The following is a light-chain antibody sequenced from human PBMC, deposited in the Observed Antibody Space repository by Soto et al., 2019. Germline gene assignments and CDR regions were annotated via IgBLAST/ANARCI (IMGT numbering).Light chain of an antibody. Sequence: EIVLTQSPGTLSLSPGERATLSCRASQIVASNYLAWYQQKPGQAPRFLMYGTSSRATGVPDRFTGSGSGTDFTLTISRLEPEDFSVYYCQQYGSSPRTFGQWTKLEVK. CDR3: QQYGSSPRT. CDR1: QIVASNY. CDR2: GTS. V-gene: IGKV3-20*01. J-gene: IGKJ1*01.